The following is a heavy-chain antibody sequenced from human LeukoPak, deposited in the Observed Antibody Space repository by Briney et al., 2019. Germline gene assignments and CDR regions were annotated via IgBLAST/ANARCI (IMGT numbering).Heavy chain of an antibody. CDR2: ISGSGGST. CDR1: GFTFSGYA. CDR3: AKDFAWFGELSAFDI. Sequence: GGSLRLSCAASGFTFSGYALSWVRQAPGKGLEWVSAISGSGGSTYYADSVKGRFTISRDNSKNTLYLQMNSLRAEDTAVYYCAKDFAWFGELSAFDIWGQGTMVTVSS. J-gene: IGHJ3*02. V-gene: IGHV3-23*01. D-gene: IGHD3-10*01.